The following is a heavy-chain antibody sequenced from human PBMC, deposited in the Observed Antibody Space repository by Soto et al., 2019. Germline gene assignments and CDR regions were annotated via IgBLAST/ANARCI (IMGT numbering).Heavy chain of an antibody. D-gene: IGHD6-13*01. V-gene: IGHV4-34*01. Sequence: SETLSLTCAVYGGSFSGYYWSWIRQPPGKGLEWIGEINHSGSTNYNPSLKSRVTISVDTSKNQFSLKLSSVTAADTAVYYCARGRGGGYSSSWYGDYYYGMDVWGQGTTVTVSS. CDR3: ARGRGGGYSSSWYGDYYYGMDV. J-gene: IGHJ6*02. CDR1: GGSFSGYY. CDR2: INHSGST.